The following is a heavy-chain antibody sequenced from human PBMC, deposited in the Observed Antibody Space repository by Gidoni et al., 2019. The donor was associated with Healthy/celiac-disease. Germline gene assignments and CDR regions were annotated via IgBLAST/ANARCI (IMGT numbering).Heavy chain of an antibody. CDR3: ARMDFWSGYEKNLNDAFDI. J-gene: IGHJ3*02. D-gene: IGHD3-3*01. V-gene: IGHV1-46*03. CDR2: INPSGGST. Sequence: QVQLVQSGAEVKKPGASVKVSCKASGYTFTSYYMHWVRQAPGQGLEWMGIINPSGGSTSYAQKFQGRVTMTRDTSTSTVYMELSSLRSEDTAVYYCARMDFWSGYEKNLNDAFDIWGQGTMVTVSS. CDR1: GYTFTSYY.